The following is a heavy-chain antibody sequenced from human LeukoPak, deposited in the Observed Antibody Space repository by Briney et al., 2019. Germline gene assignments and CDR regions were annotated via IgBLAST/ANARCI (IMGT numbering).Heavy chain of an antibody. V-gene: IGHV1-18*04. Sequence: ASVKVSCKASGYTFTAYYMHWLRQAPGQGLEWMGWISADNDQTHHAQNLQGRVTMTTDTSTSTAYMELRSLRSDDTAVYYCAIGSHLWGGMDVWGQGTTVTVSS. CDR1: GYTFTAYY. CDR3: AIGSHLWGGMDV. J-gene: IGHJ6*02. D-gene: IGHD1-26*01. CDR2: ISADNDQT.